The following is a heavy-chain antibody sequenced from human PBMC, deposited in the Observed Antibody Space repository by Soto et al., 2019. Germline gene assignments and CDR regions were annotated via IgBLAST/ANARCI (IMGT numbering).Heavy chain of an antibody. Sequence: LGGSLRLSCAASGFTFSSYSMNWVRQAPGKGLEWVSSISSSSSYIYYADSVKGRFTISRDNAKNSLYLQMNSLRAEDTAVYYCARARRSSGSLYYYYYGMDVWGQGTTVTVSS. CDR3: ARARRSSGSLYYYYYGMDV. CDR1: GFTFSSYS. V-gene: IGHV3-21*01. CDR2: ISSSSSYI. J-gene: IGHJ6*02. D-gene: IGHD1-26*01.